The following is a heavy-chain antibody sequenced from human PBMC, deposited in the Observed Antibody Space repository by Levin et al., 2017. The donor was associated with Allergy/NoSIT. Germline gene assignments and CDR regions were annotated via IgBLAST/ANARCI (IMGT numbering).Heavy chain of an antibody. D-gene: IGHD2-2*01. CDR1: GYSFINYW. Sequence: KVSCKVSGYSFINYWIGWVRRMPGKGLEWVGIIYPGDSDTIYSPSFQGQVTISADNSITTAYLQWSSLKASDTATYYCARRGRDCSSTKCYFYLDYWGQGTRVTVSS. V-gene: IGHV5-51*01. CDR2: IYPGDSDT. J-gene: IGHJ4*02. CDR3: ARRGRDCSSTKCYFYLDY.